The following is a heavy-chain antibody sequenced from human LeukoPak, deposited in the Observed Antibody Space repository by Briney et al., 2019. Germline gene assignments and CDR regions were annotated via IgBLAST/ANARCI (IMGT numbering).Heavy chain of an antibody. Sequence: GASVKVSCKASGYTFTSYAMHWVRQAPGQRLEWMGGIIPIFGTANYAQKFQGRVTITADESTSTAYMELSSLRSEDTAVYYCARDRGHGAFDIWGQGTMVTVSS. CDR1: GYTFTSYA. CDR2: IIPIFGTA. V-gene: IGHV1-69*13. J-gene: IGHJ3*02. CDR3: ARDRGHGAFDI.